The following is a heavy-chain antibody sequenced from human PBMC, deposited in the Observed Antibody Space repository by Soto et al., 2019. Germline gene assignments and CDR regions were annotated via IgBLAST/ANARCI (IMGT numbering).Heavy chain of an antibody. J-gene: IGHJ4*02. CDR1: GFTFSMYW. CDR2: INDDGSST. D-gene: IGHD1-1*01. V-gene: IGHV3-74*01. Sequence: GGSLRLSCAASGFTFSMYWMHWVRQVPGKGPEWVSRINDDGSSTNYADSVKGRFTISRDNAKNTLYLQMNDLGAEDTAVYYCTRGPRSTSTGTGAFWGQGTLVTVSS. CDR3: TRGPRSTSTGTGAF.